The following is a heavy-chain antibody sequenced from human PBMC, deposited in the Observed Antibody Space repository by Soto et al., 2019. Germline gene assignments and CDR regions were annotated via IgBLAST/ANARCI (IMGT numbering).Heavy chain of an antibody. J-gene: IGHJ4*02. CDR3: ARARIDY. CDR2: ISPEGSEK. Sequence: EVQLVESGVGLVQPGGSLRLSCAVSGFIFSDYWMTWVRQAPGKGLEWVATISPEGSEKYYVDSLKGRFTIYRDNAKNSLSLQIISLRAEDTALYYCARARIDYWGRGTLITVSS. V-gene: IGHV3-7*03. CDR1: GFIFSDYW.